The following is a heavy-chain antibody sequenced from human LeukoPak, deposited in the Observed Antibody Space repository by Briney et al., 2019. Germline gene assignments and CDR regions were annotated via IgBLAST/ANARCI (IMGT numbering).Heavy chain of an antibody. CDR1: GGSISSSSYY. V-gene: IGHV4-39*07. CDR2: GST. Sequence: SETLSLTCTVSGGSISSSSYYWGWIRQPPGKGLEWIGSGSTYYNPSLKSRVTISVDTSKNQFSLKLSSVTAADTAVYYCARDPLSSGFPDAFDIWGQGTMVTVSS. D-gene: IGHD6-19*01. J-gene: IGHJ3*02. CDR3: ARDPLSSGFPDAFDI.